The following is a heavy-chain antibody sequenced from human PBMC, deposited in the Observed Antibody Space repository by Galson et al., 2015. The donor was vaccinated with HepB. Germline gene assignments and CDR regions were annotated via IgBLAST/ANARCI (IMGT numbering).Heavy chain of an antibody. CDR2: IRSKAYGGTT. CDR1: GFTFGDYA. D-gene: IGHD6-13*01. J-gene: IGHJ4*02. Sequence: SLRLSCAASGFTFGDYAMSWFRQAPGKGLEWVGFIRSKAYGGTTEYAASVKGRFTISRDDSESIAYLQMNSLKTEDTAVYYCTRGLYQDRGFIAAAAHYWGQGTLVTVSS. V-gene: IGHV3-49*03. CDR3: TRGLYQDRGFIAAAAHY.